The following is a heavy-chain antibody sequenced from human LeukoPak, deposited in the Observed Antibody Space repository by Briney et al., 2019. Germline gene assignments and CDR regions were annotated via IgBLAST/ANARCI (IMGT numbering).Heavy chain of an antibody. CDR2: ISWNSGSI. Sequence: PGRSLRLSCAASGFTFDVYAMHRVRQAPGKGLEWVSGISWNSGSIGYADSVKGRFTISRDNAKNSLYLQMNSLRAEDMALYYCAKSVGSAAAGTFDAFDIWGQGTMVTVSS. D-gene: IGHD6-13*01. CDR1: GFTFDVYA. CDR3: AKSVGSAAAGTFDAFDI. J-gene: IGHJ3*02. V-gene: IGHV3-9*03.